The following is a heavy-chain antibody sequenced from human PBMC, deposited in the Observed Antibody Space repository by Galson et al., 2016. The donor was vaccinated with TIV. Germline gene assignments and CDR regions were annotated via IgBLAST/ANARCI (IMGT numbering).Heavy chain of an antibody. CDR1: GDTFSGYY. Sequence: SVKVSCKASGDTFSGYYIYWVRQAPGQGLEWMGWINPKSGSTNYAQEFQGRVTITTDTSTSTAYMELRNLRFDDTAVYYCARYSSTSSRRFDYWGQGTLVTVSA. CDR2: INPKSGST. V-gene: IGHV1-18*01. J-gene: IGHJ4*02. D-gene: IGHD6-6*01. CDR3: ARYSSTSSRRFDY.